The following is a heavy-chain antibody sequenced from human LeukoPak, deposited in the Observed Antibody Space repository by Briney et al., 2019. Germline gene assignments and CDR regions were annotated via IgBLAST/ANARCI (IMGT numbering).Heavy chain of an antibody. D-gene: IGHD1-26*01. CDR3: AKDLELAPFDY. CDR2: ISYDGSNK. J-gene: IGHJ4*02. CDR1: GFTFSSYG. V-gene: IGHV3-30*18. Sequence: PGGSLRLSCAASGFTFSSYGMHWVRQAPGKGLEWVAVISYDGSNKYYADSVKGRFTISRDNSKNTLYLQMNSLRAEDTAVYYCAKDLELAPFDYWGQGTLVTVSS.